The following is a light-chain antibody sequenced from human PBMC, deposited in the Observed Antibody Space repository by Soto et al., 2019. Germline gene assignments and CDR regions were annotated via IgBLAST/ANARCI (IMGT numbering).Light chain of an antibody. CDR3: QQGYSPPWT. CDR2: ATS. Sequence: DIQMTQSPSSLSASLGDKVTVTCLASQNIKNYLNWYQQKPGRAPNLLIYATSTLQSGVPSRFSGSGSGTDLTLTISSLQPEDFATYYCQQGYSPPWTFGRGTKV. CDR1: QNIKNY. V-gene: IGKV1-39*01. J-gene: IGKJ1*01.